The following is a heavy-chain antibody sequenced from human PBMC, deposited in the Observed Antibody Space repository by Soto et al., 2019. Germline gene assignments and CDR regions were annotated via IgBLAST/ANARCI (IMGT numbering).Heavy chain of an antibody. Sequence: SGPTLVNPTQTLTLTCTFSGSSLSTSGVGVGWIRQPPGKALEWLALIYWNDDKRYSPSLKSRLTITKDTSKNQVVLTMTNMDPVDTATYYCAHIGTYCSSTSCYASMGGPWGQGTLVTVSS. CDR1: GSSLSTSGVG. CDR2: IYWNDDK. D-gene: IGHD2-2*01. CDR3: AHIGTYCSSTSCYASMGGP. V-gene: IGHV2-5*01. J-gene: IGHJ5*02.